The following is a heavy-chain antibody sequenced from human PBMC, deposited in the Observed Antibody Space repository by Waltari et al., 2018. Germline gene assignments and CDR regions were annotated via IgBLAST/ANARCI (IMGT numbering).Heavy chain of an antibody. CDR2: GHNNGGT. CDR3: AQWNAPNRCFDS. CDR1: GGSISSSF. Sequence: QVQLQESGPGLVEPSETVSLTCGVSGGSISSSFWNWIRQPPGQGLEWIGYGHNNGGTKYNPSLKSRATISVDRSTNQVSLRLTSTTPADTAVYYCAQWNAPNRCFDSWGQGTLVTVSS. V-gene: IGHV4-59*12. J-gene: IGHJ4*02. D-gene: IGHD1-1*01.